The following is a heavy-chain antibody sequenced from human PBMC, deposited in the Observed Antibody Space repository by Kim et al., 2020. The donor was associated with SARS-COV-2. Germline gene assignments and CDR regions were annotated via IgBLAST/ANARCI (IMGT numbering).Heavy chain of an antibody. Sequence: SETLSLTCAVYGGSFSGYYWSWIRQPPGKGLEWIGEINHSGSTNYNPSLKSRVTISVDTSKNQFSLKLSSVTPADTAVYYCARAGLLESFDPWGQGTLV. D-gene: IGHD3-10*01. CDR3: ARAGLLESFDP. CDR2: INHSGST. J-gene: IGHJ5*02. CDR1: GGSFSGYY. V-gene: IGHV4-34*01.